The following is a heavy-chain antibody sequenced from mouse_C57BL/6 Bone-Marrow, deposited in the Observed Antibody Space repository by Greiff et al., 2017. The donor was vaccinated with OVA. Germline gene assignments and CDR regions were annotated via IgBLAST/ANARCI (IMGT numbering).Heavy chain of an antibody. J-gene: IGHJ2*01. CDR3: ARGRNYGDYFDD. CDR2: ILPGSGST. CDR1: GYTFTGYW. D-gene: IGHD2-1*01. V-gene: IGHV1-9*01. Sequence: QVQLQQSGAELMKPGASVKLSCKATGYTFTGYWIEWVKQRPGHGLEWIGEILPGSGSTNYNEKFKGKATFTAATSSNTAYMQRSSLTAEDAANYYCARGRNYGDYFDDWGKGTTLTVSS.